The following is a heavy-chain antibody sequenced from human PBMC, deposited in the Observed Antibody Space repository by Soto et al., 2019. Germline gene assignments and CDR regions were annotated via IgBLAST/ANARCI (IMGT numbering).Heavy chain of an antibody. Sequence: QIQLVQSGAEVKKPGASVKVSCKASGYTFSSYHITWVRQAPGQGLEWMGWISAYNGNTNYAQNLQGRVTMTTDPSTSTADMELRSLRSDDTAVYYCARDLPPGDYWGQGTLVTVSA. CDR2: ISAYNGNT. CDR1: GYTFSSYH. V-gene: IGHV1-18*01. J-gene: IGHJ4*02. CDR3: ARDLPPGDY.